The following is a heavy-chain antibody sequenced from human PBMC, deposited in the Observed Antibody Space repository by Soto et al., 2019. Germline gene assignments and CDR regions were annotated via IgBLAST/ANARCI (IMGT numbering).Heavy chain of an antibody. CDR3: ARALVTDYNSRDYHYYFAMDV. J-gene: IGHJ6*02. D-gene: IGHD3-22*01. V-gene: IGHV4-31*02. CDR1: GGPASRDDLY. CDR2: VYHTGTT. Sequence: SETLSLTCVVSGGPASRDDLYWSWIRHLPGKGLEWIANVYHTGTTYYNPSLKSRVSLSVDTSQNQFSLILSSVTAADTAVYYCARALVTDYNSRDYHYYFAMDVWGQETSVTVSS.